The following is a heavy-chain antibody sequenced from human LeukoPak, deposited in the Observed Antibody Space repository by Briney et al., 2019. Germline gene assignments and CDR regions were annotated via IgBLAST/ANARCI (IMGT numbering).Heavy chain of an antibody. CDR2: MNPNSGNT. CDR1: GYTFTSYD. Sequence: ASVNVSCKASGYTFTSYDINWVRQATGQGLEWMGWMNPNSGNTGYAQKFQGRVTMTRNTSISTAYMELSSLRSEDTAVYYCARARRDGYKKPYAFDIWGQGTMVTVSS. J-gene: IGHJ3*02. D-gene: IGHD5-24*01. V-gene: IGHV1-8*01. CDR3: ARARRDGYKKPYAFDI.